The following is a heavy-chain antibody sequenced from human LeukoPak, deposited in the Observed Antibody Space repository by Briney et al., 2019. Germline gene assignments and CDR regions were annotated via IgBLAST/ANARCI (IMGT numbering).Heavy chain of an antibody. J-gene: IGHJ4*02. CDR1: GYSFTSHY. Sequence: GASVKVSCKASGYSFTSHYMHWVRQAPGQGLEWLGLINPSGSSTLYAQKLQGRVTMTTDTSTSTAYMELRSLRSDDTAVYYCAREVDYYDTSDYFPLGYWGQGTLVTVSS. V-gene: IGHV1-46*01. CDR3: AREVDYYDTSDYFPLGY. CDR2: INPSGSST. D-gene: IGHD3-22*01.